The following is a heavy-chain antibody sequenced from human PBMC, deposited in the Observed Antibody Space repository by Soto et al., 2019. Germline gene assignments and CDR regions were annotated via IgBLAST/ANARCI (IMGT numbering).Heavy chain of an antibody. CDR2: ISPNGDGT. Sequence: EVQLLESGGRLIQPGGSLRLSSVASGMTFRLHARNWVRQAPGKGLEWVSGISPNGDGTYYADSVKGRCIISRENSRDTLFLQMNTLRVDDTAVYYCAKGGLTGVDVWGQGTAVTVSS. J-gene: IGHJ6*02. CDR1: GMTFRLHA. CDR3: AKGGLTGVDV. V-gene: IGHV3-23*01. D-gene: IGHD2-15*01.